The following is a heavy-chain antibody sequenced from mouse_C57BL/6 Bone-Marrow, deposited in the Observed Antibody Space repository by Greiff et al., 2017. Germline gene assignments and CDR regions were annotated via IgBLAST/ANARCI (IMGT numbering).Heavy chain of an antibody. Sequence: QVQLQQPGAELVKPGASVKLSCKASGYTFTSYWMHWVKQRPGQGLEWIGMIHPNSGSTNYNEKFKSKATLTVDKSSSTAYMQLSSLTSEDSAVYYCARSRPYYGSGNSYYCDYWGQGTTLTVSS. CDR2: IHPNSGST. CDR1: GYTFTSYW. J-gene: IGHJ2*01. CDR3: ARSRPYYGSGNSYYCDY. V-gene: IGHV1-64*01. D-gene: IGHD1-1*01.